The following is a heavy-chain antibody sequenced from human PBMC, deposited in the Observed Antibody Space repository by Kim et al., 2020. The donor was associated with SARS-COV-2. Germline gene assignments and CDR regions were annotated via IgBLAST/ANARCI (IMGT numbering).Heavy chain of an antibody. V-gene: IGHV3-9*01. CDR3: AKDRVVLRYFDWLGFYGMDV. D-gene: IGHD3-9*01. CDR1: GFTFDDYA. J-gene: IGHJ6*02. CDR2: ISWNSGSI. Sequence: GGSLRLSCAASGFTFDDYAMHWVRQAPGKGLEWVSGISWNSGSIGYADSVKGRFTISRDNAKNSLYLQMNSLRAEDTALYYCAKDRVVLRYFDWLGFYGMDVWGQGTTVTVSS.